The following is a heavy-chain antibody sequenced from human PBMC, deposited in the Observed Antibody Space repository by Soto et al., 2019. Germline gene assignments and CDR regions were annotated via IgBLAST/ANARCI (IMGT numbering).Heavy chain of an antibody. J-gene: IGHJ6*02. CDR2: IIPIFGTA. CDR3: ARMEWELPGGYYYYGMDV. Sequence: ASVKVSCKASGGTFSSYAISWVRQAPGQGLEWMGGIIPIFGTANYAQKFQGRVTITADKSTSTAYMELSSLRSVDTATYYCARMEWELPGGYYYYGMDVWGQGTTVTVSS. D-gene: IGHD1-26*01. CDR1: GGTFSSYA. V-gene: IGHV1-69*06.